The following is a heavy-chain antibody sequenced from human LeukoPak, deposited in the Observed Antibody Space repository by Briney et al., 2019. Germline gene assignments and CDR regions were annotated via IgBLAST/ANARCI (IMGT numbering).Heavy chain of an antibody. D-gene: IGHD2-15*01. Sequence: GGSLRLSCTASGFTVSSNYMSWVRQAPGKGLEWVSVIYSGDNTYYADSVKGRFTISRDYSQNTLLLQMNSLRAEDTALYYCARGKTSDDIVEDAFDIWGQGTMVAVSS. J-gene: IGHJ3*02. CDR3: ARGKTSDDIVEDAFDI. CDR1: GFTVSSNY. CDR2: IYSGDNT. V-gene: IGHV3-66*01.